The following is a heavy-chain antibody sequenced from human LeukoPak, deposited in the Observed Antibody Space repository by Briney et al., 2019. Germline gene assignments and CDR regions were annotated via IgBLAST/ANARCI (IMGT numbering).Heavy chain of an antibody. Sequence: GGSLRLSCAASGFTFSSYWMSWVRQAPGKGLEWVANIEQDGSEKYYVDSVKGRFTISRDNAKNSLFLQMNSLRAEDTAVYYCARVDCSSTSCHDFYYYGMDVWGQGTTVTVSS. CDR3: ARVDCSSTSCHDFYYYGMDV. J-gene: IGHJ6*02. D-gene: IGHD2-2*01. CDR1: GFTFSSYW. V-gene: IGHV3-7*01. CDR2: IEQDGSEK.